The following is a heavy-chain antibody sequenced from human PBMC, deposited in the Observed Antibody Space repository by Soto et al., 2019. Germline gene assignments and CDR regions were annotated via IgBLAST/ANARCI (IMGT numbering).Heavy chain of an antibody. Sequence: SVKGSCKASGGTFSSYAISWVRQAPGQGLEWMGGIIPIFGTANYAQKFQGRVTITADESTSTAYMELSSLRSEDTAVYYCARAGQDSYGYYYYGMDVWGQGTTVTVSS. CDR1: GGTFSSYA. CDR2: IIPIFGTA. V-gene: IGHV1-69*13. J-gene: IGHJ6*02. D-gene: IGHD5-18*01. CDR3: ARAGQDSYGYYYYGMDV.